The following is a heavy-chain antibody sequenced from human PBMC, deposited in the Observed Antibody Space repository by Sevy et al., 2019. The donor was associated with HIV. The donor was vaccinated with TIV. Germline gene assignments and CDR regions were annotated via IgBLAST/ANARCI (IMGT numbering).Heavy chain of an antibody. CDR1: GFTFSSYG. CDR3: AKDRGGYSYGADYYYGMDV. CDR2: ISYDGSNK. D-gene: IGHD5-18*01. V-gene: IGHV3-30*18. J-gene: IGHJ6*02. Sequence: GGSLRLSCAASGFTFSSYGMHWVRQAPGKGLEWVAVISYDGSNKYYADSVKGRFTITRDNSKNTLYLQMNSLRAEDTAVYYCAKDRGGYSYGADYYYGMDVWGQWTTVTVSS.